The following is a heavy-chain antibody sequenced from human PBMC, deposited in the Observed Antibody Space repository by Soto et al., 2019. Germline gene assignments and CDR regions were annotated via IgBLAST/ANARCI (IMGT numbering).Heavy chain of an antibody. D-gene: IGHD2-2*01. J-gene: IGHJ4*02. CDR1: GGSFSGYY. V-gene: IGHV4-34*01. CDR3: APRRVSTSFFDY. CDR2: INHSGST. Sequence: SEALSLTPAVYGGSFSGYYWSWIRQPPGKGLEWIGEINHSGSTNNNPSLKSRVTISVDTSKKEFSLRLSSVTAADTAVYHCAPRRVSTSFFDYWGQGTPVTVSS.